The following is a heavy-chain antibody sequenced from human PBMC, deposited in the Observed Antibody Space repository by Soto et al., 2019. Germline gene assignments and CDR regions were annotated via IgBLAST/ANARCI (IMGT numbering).Heavy chain of an antibody. D-gene: IGHD3-10*01. CDR3: ATGILSKNYYGSGSMRMEGAFDI. CDR1: GGTFSSYT. Sequence: ASVKVSCKASGGTFSSYTISWVRQAPGQGLEWMGRIIPILGIANYAQKFQGRVTITADKSTSTAYMELSSLRSEDTAVYYCATGILSKNYYGSGSMRMEGAFDIWGQGTMVTVSS. V-gene: IGHV1-69*02. CDR2: IIPILGIA. J-gene: IGHJ3*02.